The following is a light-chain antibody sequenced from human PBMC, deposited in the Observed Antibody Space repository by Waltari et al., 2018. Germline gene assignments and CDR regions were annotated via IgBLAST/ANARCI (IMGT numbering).Light chain of an antibody. CDR3: QQYYGPPYN. Sequence: DIMMTQSPDVLAVSLGERASIKCKSSHSVLDYFNNKDSLAWYQHKAGQPPRLLIHWASTRETGVPDRFSGSGSGTDFTLTISSLQAEDAALYYCQQYYGPPYNFGQGTRLEIK. J-gene: IGKJ2*01. V-gene: IGKV4-1*01. CDR2: WAS. CDR1: HSVLDYFNNKDS.